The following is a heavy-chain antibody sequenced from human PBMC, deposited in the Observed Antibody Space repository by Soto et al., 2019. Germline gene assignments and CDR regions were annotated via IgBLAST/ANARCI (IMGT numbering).Heavy chain of an antibody. CDR3: AKEAGVLNGPFDY. Sequence: EVQLLESGGGLVQPGESLRLSCVASGFTFSSYPMSWVRQAPGKGLEWVSAIGGNGASTFYADSMKGRFTVSRDNSRNTLYLQMNSLRAEDTAVYYCAKEAGVLNGPFDYWGQGTLVTVSS. CDR1: GFTFSSYP. CDR2: IGGNGAST. V-gene: IGHV3-23*01. D-gene: IGHD1-1*01. J-gene: IGHJ4*02.